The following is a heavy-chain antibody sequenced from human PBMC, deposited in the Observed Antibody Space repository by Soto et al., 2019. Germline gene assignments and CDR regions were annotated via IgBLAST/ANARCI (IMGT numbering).Heavy chain of an antibody. Sequence: GGSLRLSCAASGLTFSTYWTHWVRQGPGKGLVWVSRINGDGSSTTYADSVKGRFTISRDNAKNTLYLQMNSLRAEDTAVYYCASGDYDSRHYFDSWGQGTLVTVSS. CDR3: ASGDYDSRHYFDS. CDR1: GLTFSTYW. D-gene: IGHD3-22*01. J-gene: IGHJ4*02. CDR2: INGDGSST. V-gene: IGHV3-74*01.